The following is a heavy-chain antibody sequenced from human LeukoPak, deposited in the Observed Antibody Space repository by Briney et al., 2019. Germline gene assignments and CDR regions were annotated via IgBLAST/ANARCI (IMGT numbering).Heavy chain of an antibody. CDR1: GGSISSSSYY. CDR3: AREYSSGQGDAFDI. V-gene: IGHV4-39*07. CDR2: IYYSGST. Sequence: PSETLSLTCTVSGGSISSSSYYWGWIRQPPGKGLEWIGSIYYSGSTYYNPSLKSRVTISVDTSKNQFSLKLSSVTAADTAVYYCAREYSSGQGDAFDIWGQGTMVTVSS. J-gene: IGHJ3*02. D-gene: IGHD6-19*01.